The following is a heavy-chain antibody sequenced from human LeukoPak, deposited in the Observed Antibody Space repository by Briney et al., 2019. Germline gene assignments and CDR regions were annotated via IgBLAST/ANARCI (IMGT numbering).Heavy chain of an antibody. D-gene: IGHD6-6*01. CDR2: IYYSGNT. CDR1: GGSISSSSYC. V-gene: IGHV4-39*07. CDR3: ARDSSPRGGFDP. Sequence: PSETLSLTCTVSGGSISSSSYCWGWIRQPPGKGLEWIGSIYYSGNTYYNPSLKSRVTISVDTSKNQFSLKLSSVTAADTAVYYCARDSSPRGGFDPWGQGTLVTVSS. J-gene: IGHJ5*02.